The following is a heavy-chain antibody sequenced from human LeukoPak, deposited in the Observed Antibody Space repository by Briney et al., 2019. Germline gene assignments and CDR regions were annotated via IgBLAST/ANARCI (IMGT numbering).Heavy chain of an antibody. D-gene: IGHD5-24*01. Sequence: SETLSLTCTVSGGSVSRSDYYWGWIRQPPGKGLEWIGSVYYTGSAYYSPFLKSRLTISVDTSKNQFSLKLTSVTAADTAVYYCARHGRRDGRRSPWSAWGQGTLVSVS. CDR1: GGSVSRSDYY. V-gene: IGHV4-39*01. CDR3: ARHGRRDGRRSPWSA. CDR2: VYYTGSA. J-gene: IGHJ4*02.